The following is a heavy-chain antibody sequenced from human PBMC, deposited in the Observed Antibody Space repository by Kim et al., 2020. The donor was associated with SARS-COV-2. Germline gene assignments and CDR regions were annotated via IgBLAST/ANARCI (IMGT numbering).Heavy chain of an antibody. J-gene: IGHJ4*02. CDR2: IGYSGGGT. CDR3: AKAGAGSYFDY. D-gene: IGHD6-19*01. V-gene: IGHV3-23*01. CDR1: GFTFSTYG. Sequence: GGSLRLSCAASGFTFSTYGMSWVRQAPGKGLEWVSRIGYSGGGTYYADSVKGRFTISRDNSKNTLYLQMNSLRTEDTAVYYCAKAGAGSYFDYWGQGTLVTVSS.